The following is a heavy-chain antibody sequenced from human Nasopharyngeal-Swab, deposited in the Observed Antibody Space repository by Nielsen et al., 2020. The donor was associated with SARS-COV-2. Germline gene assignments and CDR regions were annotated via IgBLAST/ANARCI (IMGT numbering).Heavy chain of an antibody. J-gene: IGHJ6*02. D-gene: IGHD3-10*01. CDR3: ARDFVGQMDV. Sequence: GESLKISCAASGFTFSSYWMSWVRQAPGKGREWVANIKQDGSEKYYVDSVKGRFTISRDNAKNSLYLQMNSLRAEDTAVYYCARDFVGQMDVWGQGTTVTVSS. V-gene: IGHV3-7*03. CDR1: GFTFSSYW. CDR2: IKQDGSEK.